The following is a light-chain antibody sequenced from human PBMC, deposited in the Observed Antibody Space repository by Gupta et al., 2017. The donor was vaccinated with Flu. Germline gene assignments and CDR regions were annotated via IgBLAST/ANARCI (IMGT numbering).Light chain of an antibody. CDR2: KSS. V-gene: IGKV1-5*03. J-gene: IGKJ2*01. CDR3: QQYNTHYT. CDR1: QSVRSW. Sequence: SPSTLSASVGDRVTITCRASQSVRSWLAWYQQKPGKAPKVLIYKSSYLESGVPSRFNGSGFGTEFTLTINSLQPDDFATYYCQQYNTHYTFGQGTKLEIK.